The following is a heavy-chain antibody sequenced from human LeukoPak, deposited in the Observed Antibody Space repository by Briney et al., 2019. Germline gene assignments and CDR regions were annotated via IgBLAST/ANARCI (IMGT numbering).Heavy chain of an antibody. CDR1: GFTFSSYA. Sequence: GGSLRLSCSASGFTFSSYAVHLVRQAPGKGREYVSAISSNGGATYYADSLKGRFTISRDNSKSTLYLQMSSLRVEDTAVYYCRVAAANYYHYYGMDVWGKGTTVTVSS. D-gene: IGHD6-13*01. J-gene: IGHJ6*04. CDR2: ISSNGGAT. CDR3: RVAAANYYHYYGMDV. V-gene: IGHV3-64D*06.